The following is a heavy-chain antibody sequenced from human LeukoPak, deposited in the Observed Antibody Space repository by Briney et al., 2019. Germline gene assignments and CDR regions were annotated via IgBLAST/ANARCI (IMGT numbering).Heavy chain of an antibody. CDR1: GSTFSSYS. V-gene: IGHV3-21*01. Sequence: GGSLRLSCAASGSTFSSYSMNWVRQAPGKGLEWVSSISSSSSYIYYADSVKGRFTISRDNAKNSLYLQMNSLRAEDTAVYYCARDQGENVLRFLEWSDYAFDIWGQGTMVTVSS. CDR3: ARDQGENVLRFLEWSDYAFDI. J-gene: IGHJ3*02. CDR2: ISSSSSYI. D-gene: IGHD3-3*01.